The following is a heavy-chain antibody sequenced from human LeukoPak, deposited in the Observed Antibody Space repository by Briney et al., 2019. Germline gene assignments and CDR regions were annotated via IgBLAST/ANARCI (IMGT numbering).Heavy chain of an antibody. D-gene: IGHD1-26*01. V-gene: IGHV3-30*18. J-gene: IGHJ6*02. CDR3: AKVSRWELLVYYYYGMDV. CDR1: GFTFSSYG. Sequence: GRSLRLSCAASGFTFSSYGMHWVRQAPGKGLEWVAVISYDGSNKYYADSVKGRFTISRDNSKNTLYLQMNSLRAEDTAVYYCAKVSRWELLVYYYYGMDVWGQGTTVTVSS. CDR2: ISYDGSNK.